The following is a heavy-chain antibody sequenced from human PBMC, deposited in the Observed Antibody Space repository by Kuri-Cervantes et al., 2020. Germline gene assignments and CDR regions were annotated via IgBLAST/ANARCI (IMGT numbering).Heavy chain of an antibody. V-gene: IGHV3-23*01. Sequence: GESLKISCAASGFTFSSYAMSWVRQAPGKGLEWVSAISGSGGSTYYADSVKGRFTISRDNSKNTLYLQMNSLRAEDTAVYYCAKSPWELRSPPTHFDYWGQGTLVTVSS. D-gene: IGHD1-26*01. J-gene: IGHJ4*02. CDR3: AKSPWELRSPPTHFDY. CDR1: GFTFSSYA. CDR2: ISGSGGST.